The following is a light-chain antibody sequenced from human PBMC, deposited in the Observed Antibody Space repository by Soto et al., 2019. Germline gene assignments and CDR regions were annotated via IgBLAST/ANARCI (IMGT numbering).Light chain of an antibody. CDR1: QSVSNS. Sequence: EIVLTQSPATLSLSPGERATLSCWASQSVSNSLAWFQQRPGQAPRLLIYGASDRATGIPARFSGTGSGTDFTLTISSLEPEDFEVYYCQQRGKWPRTFGQGTKVEIK. CDR2: GAS. V-gene: IGKV3-11*01. J-gene: IGKJ1*01. CDR3: QQRGKWPRT.